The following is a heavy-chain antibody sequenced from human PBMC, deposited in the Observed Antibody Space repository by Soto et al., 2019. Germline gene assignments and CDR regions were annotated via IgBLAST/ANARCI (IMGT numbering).Heavy chain of an antibody. V-gene: IGHV1-2*04. J-gene: IGHJ6*02. Sequence: QVQLVQSGAEVKKPGASVKVSCKASGYTFTGYYMHWVRQAPGQGLEWMGWINPNSGGTNYAQKFQGWVTMTRDTSISTAYMELSRLRSDDTAVYYCARSEVGGNLFVDPYDILTGYWGYYYYGMDVWGQGTTVTVSS. CDR1: GYTFTGYY. D-gene: IGHD3-9*01. CDR2: INPNSGGT. CDR3: ARSEVGGNLFVDPYDILTGYWGYYYYGMDV.